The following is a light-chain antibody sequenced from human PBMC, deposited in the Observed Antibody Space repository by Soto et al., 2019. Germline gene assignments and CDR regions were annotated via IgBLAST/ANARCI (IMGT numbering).Light chain of an antibody. CDR2: QDY. J-gene: IGLJ2*01. CDR1: ISNIGNGY. Sequence: QSALTQPPSVSAAPGQRVTISCSGSISNIGNGYVSWYQQLPGTVPKLLIYQDYKRPSGIPDRFYGSKSGTSATLGITGLQTGDEADYYCGTWDSGLSAGVFGGGTQLTVL. CDR3: GTWDSGLSAGV. V-gene: IGLV1-51*02.